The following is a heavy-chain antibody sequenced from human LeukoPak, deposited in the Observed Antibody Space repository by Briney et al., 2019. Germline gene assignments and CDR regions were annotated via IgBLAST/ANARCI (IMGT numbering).Heavy chain of an antibody. CDR1: GGSISSYY. V-gene: IGHV4-4*09. CDR3: ARVWYSSSWYGYWYFDL. Sequence: SETLSLTCTVPGGSISSYYWSWIRQPPGKGLEWIGYIYTSGSTNYNPSLKSRVTISVDTSKNQFSLKLSSVTAADTAVYYCARVWYSSSWYGYWYFDLWGRGTLVTVSS. J-gene: IGHJ2*01. CDR2: IYTSGST. D-gene: IGHD6-13*01.